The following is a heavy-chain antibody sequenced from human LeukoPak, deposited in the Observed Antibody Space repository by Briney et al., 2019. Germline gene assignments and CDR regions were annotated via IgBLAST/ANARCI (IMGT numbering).Heavy chain of an antibody. CDR1: GDSISSSSYY. J-gene: IGHJ4*02. D-gene: IGHD3-22*01. CDR2: IYYSGST. CDR3: ARRPASYSDSGGARHYFDY. Sequence: SETLSLTCTVSGDSISSSSYYWGWIRQPPGKGLEWIGSIYYSGSTYYNPSLKSRVTISVDTSKNQFSLRLTSVTAADTAVYYCARRPASYSDSGGARHYFDYWGQGTLVTVSS. V-gene: IGHV4-39*01.